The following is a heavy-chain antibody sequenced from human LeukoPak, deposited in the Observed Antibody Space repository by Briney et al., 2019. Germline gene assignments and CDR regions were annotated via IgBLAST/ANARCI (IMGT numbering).Heavy chain of an antibody. CDR1: GYTFTGYY. CDR3: ARAPKNDAYDI. Sequence: ASVTVSCKASGYTFTGYYIHWVRQAPGQGLERVGWINPNSGDTHSAQNFQCRVTMTRDTSISTASMDLSRLRSDDTAVYYCARAPKNDAYDIWGRGTMVTVSS. J-gene: IGHJ3*02. CDR2: INPNSGDT. V-gene: IGHV1-2*02.